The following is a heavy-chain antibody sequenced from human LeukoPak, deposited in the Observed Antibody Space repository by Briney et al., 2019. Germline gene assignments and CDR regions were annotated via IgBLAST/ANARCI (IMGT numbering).Heavy chain of an antibody. CDR1: GFTFSNYA. CDR2: IGGRGGGT. Sequence: GESLTLSCAASGFTFSNYAMSWVRQAPGKGLEWVSAIGGRGGGTYYADSVKGRFTISRDNSKNTLYLQMTGLRAEDTAIYYCAKTPETYYYDFSGYYYYFDYWGQGTLVTVSS. V-gene: IGHV3-23*01. D-gene: IGHD3-22*01. J-gene: IGHJ4*02. CDR3: AKTPETYYYDFSGYYYYFDY.